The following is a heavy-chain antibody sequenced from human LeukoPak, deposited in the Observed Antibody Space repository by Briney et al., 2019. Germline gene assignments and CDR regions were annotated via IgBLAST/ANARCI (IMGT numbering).Heavy chain of an antibody. D-gene: IGHD4-17*01. Sequence: SETLSLTCAVYGGSFSGYYWSWIRQPPGKGLEWIGEINHSGSTNYNPSLKSRVTISVDRSKNQFSLQLNSVTPEDTAVYYCARDLSNPFLYGDYDQNWFDPWGQGTLVTVSS. J-gene: IGHJ5*02. CDR2: INHSGST. V-gene: IGHV4-34*01. CDR1: GGSFSGYY. CDR3: ARDLSNPFLYGDYDQNWFDP.